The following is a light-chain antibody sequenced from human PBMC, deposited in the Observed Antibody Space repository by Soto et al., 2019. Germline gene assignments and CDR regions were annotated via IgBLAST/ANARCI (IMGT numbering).Light chain of an antibody. CDR2: DAS. CDR3: QQAKSFPIT. J-gene: IGKJ5*01. CDR1: QSISSW. Sequence: DIQMTQSPSTLSASVGDRFTITFLASQSISSWLAWYQQKPGKAPKLLIYDASSLESGVPSRFSGSGSGTEFTLTISGLQPEDSLTYYCQQAKSFPITFGQGTPLEIK. V-gene: IGKV1-5*01.